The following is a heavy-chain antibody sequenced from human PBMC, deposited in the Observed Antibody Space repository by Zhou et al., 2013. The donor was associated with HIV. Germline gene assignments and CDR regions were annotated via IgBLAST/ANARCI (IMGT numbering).Heavy chain of an antibody. V-gene: IGHV1-69*05. D-gene: IGHD4-4*01. CDR3: VYGMTTVRPHYYYMDV. CDR1: GGTFSSYA. J-gene: IGHJ6*03. Sequence: QVQLVQSGAEVKKPGSSVKVSCKASGGTFSSYAISWVRQAPGQGLEWMGGIIPIFGTANYAQKFQGRVTITTDESTSTAYMELSSLRSEDTAVYYCVYGMTTVRPHYYYMDVWGKGTTVTVSS. CDR2: IIPIFGTA.